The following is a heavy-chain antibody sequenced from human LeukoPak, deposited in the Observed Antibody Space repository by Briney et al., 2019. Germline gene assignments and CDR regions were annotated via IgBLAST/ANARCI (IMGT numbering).Heavy chain of an antibody. CDR3: ARPLEMATIKGGFYYFDY. CDR1: GYSFTSYW. Sequence: GESLKISCKGSGYSFTSYWIGWVRQMPGKGLEWMGIIYPGDSDTRYSPSFQGQVTISADKSISTAYLQRSSLKASDTAMYYCARPLEMATIKGGFYYFDYWGQGTLVTVSS. CDR2: IYPGDSDT. J-gene: IGHJ4*02. V-gene: IGHV5-51*01. D-gene: IGHD5-24*01.